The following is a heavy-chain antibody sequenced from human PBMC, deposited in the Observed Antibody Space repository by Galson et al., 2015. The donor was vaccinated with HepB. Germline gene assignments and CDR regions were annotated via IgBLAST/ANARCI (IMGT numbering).Heavy chain of an antibody. D-gene: IGHD5-18*01. CDR3: AKRVVTALYYGLDV. J-gene: IGHJ6*02. V-gene: IGHV3-23*01. CDR1: GFTFSSYA. CDR2: ISDSGDTT. Sequence: SLRLSCAGSGFTFSSYAMNWVRQAPGKGLQWVAQISDSGDTTYNTDSVKGRFTISRGNSKNTVYLQMNSLRADDTAVYYCAKRVVTALYYGLDVWGQGTTVTVSS.